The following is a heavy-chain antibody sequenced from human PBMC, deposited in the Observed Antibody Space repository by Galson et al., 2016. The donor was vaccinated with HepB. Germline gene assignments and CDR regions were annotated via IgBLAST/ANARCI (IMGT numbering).Heavy chain of an antibody. J-gene: IGHJ6*04. CDR1: GGTFSDYT. CDR3: ARGLFYATDLYGMDV. V-gene: IGHV1-69*02. CDR2: VIPILDIA. D-gene: IGHD2/OR15-2a*01. Sequence: VSCKASGGTFSDYTINWVRQAPGQGLEWMGRVIPILDIADYAQKSQGRVTITADSSTTTAYMELTSLTSDDTAVYYCARGLFYATDLYGMDVWGKGTTVTVSS.